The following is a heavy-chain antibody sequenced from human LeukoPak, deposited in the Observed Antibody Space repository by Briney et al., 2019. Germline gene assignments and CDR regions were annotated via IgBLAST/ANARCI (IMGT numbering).Heavy chain of an antibody. Sequence: GGSLRLSCATSGFPFSRYWMTWVRQAPGKGLESVANIKEDGSEKNYVDSMKGRFTISRDNAKNSLYLQMNSLRAEDTAVYYCARYYYNDNGYSEDAFDIWGQGTMVTVSS. CDR1: GFPFSRYW. CDR2: IKEDGSEK. J-gene: IGHJ3*02. CDR3: ARYYYNDNGYSEDAFDI. D-gene: IGHD3-22*01. V-gene: IGHV3-7*01.